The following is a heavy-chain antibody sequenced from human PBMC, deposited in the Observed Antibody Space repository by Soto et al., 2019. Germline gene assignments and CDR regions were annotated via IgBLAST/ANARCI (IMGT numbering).Heavy chain of an antibody. Sequence: QVQLQESGPGLVKPSETLSLTCTVSGGSISGHYWSWIRQPPGKGLEWIGCIHYSGSTKYSPSLKSRVTMSVDTSKNRYTLKLNSMTATDTAVYYCARHSENQIFGEYVDYWGQGTLITVSS. CDR3: ARHSENQIFGEYVDY. CDR2: IHYSGST. J-gene: IGHJ4*02. D-gene: IGHD4-17*01. CDR1: GGSISGHY. V-gene: IGHV4-59*08.